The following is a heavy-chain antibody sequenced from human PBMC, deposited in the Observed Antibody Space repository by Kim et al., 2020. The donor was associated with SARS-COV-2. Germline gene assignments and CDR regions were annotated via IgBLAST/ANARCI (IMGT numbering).Heavy chain of an antibody. J-gene: IGHJ6*02. Sequence: ASVKVSCKASGYTFTSYYMHWVRQAPGQGLEWMGIINPSGGSTSYAQKFQGRVTMTRDTSTSTVYMELSSLRSEDTAVYYCATAGWRIWFGELFPLADVWGQGTTVTVSS. CDR3: ATAGWRIWFGELFPLADV. CDR2: INPSGGST. V-gene: IGHV1-46*01. D-gene: IGHD3-10*01. CDR1: GYTFTSYY.